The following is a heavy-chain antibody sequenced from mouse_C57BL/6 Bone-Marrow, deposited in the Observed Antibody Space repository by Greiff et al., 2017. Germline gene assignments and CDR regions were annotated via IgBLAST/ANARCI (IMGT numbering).Heavy chain of an antibody. CDR1: GFTFSDYG. CDR2: ISSASSTI. Sequence: EVQRVESGGGLVKPGGSLKLSCAASGFTFSDYGMHWVRQAPEKGLELVAYISSASSTIYYADTVKGRFTISRANSKNTLFLQMTSLGSEDTAMYCCERRLVFDYWGQGTTLTVSS. D-gene: IGHD2-2*01. J-gene: IGHJ2*01. CDR3: ERRLVFDY. V-gene: IGHV5-17*01.